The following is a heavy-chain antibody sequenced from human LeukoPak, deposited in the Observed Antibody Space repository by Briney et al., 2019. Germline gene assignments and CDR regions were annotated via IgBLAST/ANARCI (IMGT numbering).Heavy chain of an antibody. CDR1: GFTFSSYG. D-gene: IGHD1-26*01. Sequence: GGSLRLSCAASGFTFSSYGMHWVRQAPGKGLEWVAVLSYDGSDKYYADSVKGRFTISRDNSKNTLCLQMNSLRAEDTAVYYCAKDGRRVGVNEWVYWGQGTLVTVSS. CDR3: AKDGRRVGVNEWVY. V-gene: IGHV3-30*18. J-gene: IGHJ4*02. CDR2: LSYDGSDK.